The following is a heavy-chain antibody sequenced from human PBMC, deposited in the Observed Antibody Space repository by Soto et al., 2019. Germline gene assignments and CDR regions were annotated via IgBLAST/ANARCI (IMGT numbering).Heavy chain of an antibody. J-gene: IGHJ4*02. D-gene: IGHD1-7*01. CDR2: ISYDGSNK. Sequence: GGSLRLSCAASGFTFSSYAMHWVRQAPGKGLEWVAVISYDGSNKYYADSVKGRFTISRDNSKNTLYLQMNSLRAEDTAVYYCARETGITGTARLFDYWGQGTLVTVSS. CDR1: GFTFSSYA. CDR3: ARETGITGTARLFDY. V-gene: IGHV3-30-3*01.